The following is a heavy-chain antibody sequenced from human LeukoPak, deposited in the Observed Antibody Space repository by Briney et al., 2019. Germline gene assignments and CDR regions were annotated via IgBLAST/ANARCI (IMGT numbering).Heavy chain of an antibody. CDR3: ARGTRFDY. V-gene: IGHV4-34*01. Sequence: SETLSLTCAVYGGSFSGYYWSWIRQPPGKGLEWIGEINHSGSTNYNPSLKSRVTISVDTSKNQFSLKLSSVTAADTAVYYCARGTRFDYWGQGTLVTVSS. J-gene: IGHJ4*02. CDR1: GGSFSGYY. D-gene: IGHD2-2*01. CDR2: INHSGST.